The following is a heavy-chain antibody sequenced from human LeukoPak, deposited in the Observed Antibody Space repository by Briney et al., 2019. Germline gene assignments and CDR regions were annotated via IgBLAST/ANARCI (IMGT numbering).Heavy chain of an antibody. V-gene: IGHV3-73*01. CDR2: IRSKANSYAT. CDR3: TTRFLEYIGERDY. CDR1: GFTFSGSA. D-gene: IGHD3-3*01. Sequence: GGSLRLSCAASGFTFSGSAMHWVRQASGKGLEWVGRIRSKANSYATAYAASVKGRFIISRDDSKNTAYLQMNSLKTEDTAVYYCTTRFLEYIGERDYWGQGTLVTVSS. J-gene: IGHJ4*02.